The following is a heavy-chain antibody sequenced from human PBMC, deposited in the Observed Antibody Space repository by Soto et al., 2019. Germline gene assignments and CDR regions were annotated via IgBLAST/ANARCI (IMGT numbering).Heavy chain of an antibody. Sequence: GAPVKVSRKASGYTLTGYYMHWVRQAPGQGLEWMGWINPNSGGTNYAQKFQGWVTMTRDTSISTAYMELSRLRSDDTAVYYCARVGSTIFHFDYWGQGTLVTVSS. V-gene: IGHV1-2*04. J-gene: IGHJ4*02. D-gene: IGHD3-3*01. CDR3: ARVGSTIFHFDY. CDR1: GYTLTGYY. CDR2: INPNSGGT.